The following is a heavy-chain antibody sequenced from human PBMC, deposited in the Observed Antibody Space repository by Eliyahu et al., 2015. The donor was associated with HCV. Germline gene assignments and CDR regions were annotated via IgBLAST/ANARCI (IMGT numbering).Heavy chain of an antibody. J-gene: IGHJ4*02. CDR1: GYTFTGYY. CDR3: ARDPDGYTILWYFDY. Sequence: QVQLVQSGAEVKKPGASVKVSCKASGYTFTGYYMHWVRQAPGQGLEWMGWINPNSGGTNYAQKFQGRVTMTRDTSISTAYMELSRLRSDDTAVYYCARDPDGYTILWYFDYWGQGTLVTVSS. CDR2: INPNSGGT. V-gene: IGHV1-2*02. D-gene: IGHD5-24*01.